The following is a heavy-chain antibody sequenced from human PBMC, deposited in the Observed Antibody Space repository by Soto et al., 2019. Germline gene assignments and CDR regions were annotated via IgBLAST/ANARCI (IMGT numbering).Heavy chain of an antibody. J-gene: IGHJ5*02. Sequence: SETLSLTCTVSGDSVSTNSYSWGWIRQSPGKGLEWIGTIYSSENTYYNPSLLSRVTISVDTSKNQLSLRLSSVTAADTAVYYCARGDILTGPWGQGTLVTVSS. V-gene: IGHV4-39*01. D-gene: IGHD3-9*01. CDR3: ARGDILTGP. CDR2: IYSSENT. CDR1: GDSVSTNSYS.